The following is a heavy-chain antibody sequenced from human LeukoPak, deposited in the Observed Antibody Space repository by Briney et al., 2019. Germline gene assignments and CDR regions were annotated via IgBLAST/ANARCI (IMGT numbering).Heavy chain of an antibody. J-gene: IGHJ4*02. CDR3: ARRGAVRGVIRHGAFDY. D-gene: IGHD3-10*01. V-gene: IGHV4-39*01. Sequence: PSETLSLTCTVSGGSISSSSYYWGWIRQPPGKGLEWIGSIYYSGSTYYNPSLKSRVTISVDTSKNQFSLKLSSVTAADTAVYYCARRGAVRGVIRHGAFDYWGQGTLVTVSS. CDR1: GGSISSSSYY. CDR2: IYYSGST.